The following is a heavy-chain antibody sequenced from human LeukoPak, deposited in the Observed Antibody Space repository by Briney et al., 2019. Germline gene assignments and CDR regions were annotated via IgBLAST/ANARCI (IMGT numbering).Heavy chain of an antibody. V-gene: IGHV4-59*01. CDR3: ARGPSGSGWYFDY. Sequence: PSETLSLTCTVSGGSISSYYWSWIRQPPGKGLEWIGYIYYSGNTNYNPSLKSRVTVSVDTSKNQFSPKLSSVTAADTAVYYCARGPSGSGWYFDYWGQGTLVTVSS. J-gene: IGHJ4*02. CDR1: GGSISSYY. D-gene: IGHD6-19*01. CDR2: IYYSGNT.